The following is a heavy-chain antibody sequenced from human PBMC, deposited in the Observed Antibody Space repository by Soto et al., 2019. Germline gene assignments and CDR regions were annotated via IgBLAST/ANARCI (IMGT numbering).Heavy chain of an antibody. CDR2: VYYSGGA. Sequence: SETLSLTCAVSGVSIHNSHSFWGWIRQPPGKGLEFIGSVYYSGGANYNPSLKSRVTVSIDTSNNQFSLRVNSVTAADTAVYYCGRVVEGATRHTDFDSWGQGTLVTVSS. CDR1: GVSIHNSHSF. J-gene: IGHJ5*01. D-gene: IGHD2-15*01. CDR3: GRVVEGATRHTDFDS. V-gene: IGHV4-39*01.